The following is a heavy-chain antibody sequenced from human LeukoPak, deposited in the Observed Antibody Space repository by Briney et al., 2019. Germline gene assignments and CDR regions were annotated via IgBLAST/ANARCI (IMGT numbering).Heavy chain of an antibody. V-gene: IGHV4-39*01. J-gene: IGHJ4*02. Sequence: PSETLSLTCTVSGGSISSSSYYWDWIRQPPGKGLEWIGSIYYSGSTYYNPPLKSRVTISVDTSKNQFSLKLSSVTAADTAVYYCARHSSSFTPLDYWGQGTLVTVSS. D-gene: IGHD6-6*01. CDR2: IYYSGST. CDR3: ARHSSSFTPLDY. CDR1: GGSISSSSYY.